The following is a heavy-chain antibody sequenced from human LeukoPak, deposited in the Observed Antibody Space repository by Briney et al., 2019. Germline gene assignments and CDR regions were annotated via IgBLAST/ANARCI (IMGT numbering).Heavy chain of an antibody. CDR1: GGTFSSYA. D-gene: IGHD6-13*01. J-gene: IGHJ6*04. V-gene: IGHV1-69*01. CDR2: IIPIFGTA. CDR3: ARPTDSSSKDHYGMDV. Sequence: ASVKVSCKASGGTFSSYAISWVRQAPGQGLEWMGGIIPIFGTANYAQKFQGRVTITADESTSTAYMELSSLRSEDTAVYYCARPTDSSSKDHYGMDVWGKGDTVTVSS.